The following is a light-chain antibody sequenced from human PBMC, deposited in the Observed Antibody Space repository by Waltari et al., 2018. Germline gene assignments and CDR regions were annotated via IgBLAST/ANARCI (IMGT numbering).Light chain of an antibody. CDR2: YAS. CDR3: QKYVTLPAT. J-gene: IGKJ1*01. CDR1: QRVNKY. Sequence: IVFTQSPGILSLSPGERDTISCRAGQRVNKYLAWYQQKPGQAPRLLIYYASIRATGIPDRFSGSGWGTDFSLTISSLEPEDFAVYYGQKYVTLPATFGQGTKVQ. V-gene: IGKV3-20*01.